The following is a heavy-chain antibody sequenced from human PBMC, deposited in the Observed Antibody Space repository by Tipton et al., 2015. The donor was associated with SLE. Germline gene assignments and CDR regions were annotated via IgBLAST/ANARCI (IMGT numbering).Heavy chain of an antibody. J-gene: IGHJ4*02. Sequence: QSGPEVKKPGASVKVSCKASGYTFTTYTMHWVRQAPGQRLEWMGRINAGNGNTKYSQKFQDRVTITRDTSASTAYMELSSLRSEDAVVYYRARDSGAAAAFDYWGLGTLVTVSS. D-gene: IGHD6-13*01. V-gene: IGHV1-3*01. CDR2: INAGNGNT. CDR3: ARDSGAAAAFDY. CDR1: GYTFTTYT.